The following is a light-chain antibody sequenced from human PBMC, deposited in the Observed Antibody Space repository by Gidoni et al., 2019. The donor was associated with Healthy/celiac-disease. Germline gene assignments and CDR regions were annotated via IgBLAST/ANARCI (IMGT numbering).Light chain of an antibody. V-gene: IGKV6-21*01. CDR1: QSIGSS. J-gene: IGKJ2*01. CDR3: HQSSIFPVT. CDR2: YAS. Sequence: EIVLTQSPDFQSVTPKEKVTITCRASQSIGSSLHWSQQTPDQSPKLLIKYASQSFSWVPSRFSGSGSGTDFTFTINSLEAEDAATYYCHQSSIFPVTFGQGTKLEIK.